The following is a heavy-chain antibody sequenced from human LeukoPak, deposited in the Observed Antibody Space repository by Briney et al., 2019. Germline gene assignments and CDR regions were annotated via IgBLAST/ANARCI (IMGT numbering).Heavy chain of an antibody. CDR3: ALNYCGSGAFDY. Sequence: SVKVSCKASGGTFSSYAISWVRQAPGQGLEWMGGIIHIFGTANYAQKFQGRVTITTDESTSTAYMELSSLRSEDTAVYYCALNYCGSGAFDYWGQGTLVTVSS. D-gene: IGHD3-10*01. CDR2: IIHIFGTA. V-gene: IGHV1-69*05. CDR1: GGTFSSYA. J-gene: IGHJ4*02.